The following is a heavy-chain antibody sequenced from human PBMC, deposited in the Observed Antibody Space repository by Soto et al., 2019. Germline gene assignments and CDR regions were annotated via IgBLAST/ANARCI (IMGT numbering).Heavy chain of an antibody. D-gene: IGHD2-21*02. CDR2: ISRGGDNT. V-gene: IGHV3-23*01. CDR3: AKAGYCGGDCYSGVRFFWYFDL. CDR1: GFTFSTYA. J-gene: IGHJ2*01. Sequence: EVQLLESGGGLVQPGGSLRLSCAASGFTFSTYAMSWVRQAPGKGLEWVSSISRGGDNTYYADSVKGRFTISRDNSKNTLSLQMNSLRPEDTAVYFCAKAGYCGGDCYSGVRFFWYFDLWGRGTLVTVSS.